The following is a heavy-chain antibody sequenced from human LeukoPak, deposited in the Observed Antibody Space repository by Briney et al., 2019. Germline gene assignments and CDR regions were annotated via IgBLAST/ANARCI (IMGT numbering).Heavy chain of an antibody. CDR2: MNPNSGNT. Sequence: ASVKVSCKAFGYTFTSYDINWVRQATGQGLEWMGWMNPNSGNTGYAQKFQGRVTMTRNTSISTAYMELSSLRSEDTAVYYCATTKRGYYYYGMDVWGQGTTVTVSS. J-gene: IGHJ6*02. V-gene: IGHV1-8*01. D-gene: IGHD3-10*01. CDR1: GYTFTSYD. CDR3: ATTKRGYYYYGMDV.